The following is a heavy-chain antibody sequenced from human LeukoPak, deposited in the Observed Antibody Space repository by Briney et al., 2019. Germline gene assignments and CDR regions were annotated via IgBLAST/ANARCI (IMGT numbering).Heavy chain of an antibody. CDR3: ADQLLSFDP. CDR2: ISRDGGDE. J-gene: IGHJ5*02. D-gene: IGHD2-2*01. Sequence: GGSLRLSCAASGFTFSSYAMYWVRQAPGKGLEWVAVISRDGGDEYYADSVKGRFTISRDNSKNTLYLQMNSLRAEDTAVYYCADQLLSFDPWGQGTLVTVSS. CDR1: GFTFSSYA. V-gene: IGHV3-30*07.